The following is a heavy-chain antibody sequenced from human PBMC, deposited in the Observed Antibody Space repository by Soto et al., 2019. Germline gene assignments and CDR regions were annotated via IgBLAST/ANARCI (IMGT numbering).Heavy chain of an antibody. CDR1: GFTFIKAW. D-gene: IGHD3-10*01. CDR3: TTSSHGSGYDP. CDR2: ITSKTDGGTT. Sequence: EVQLVDSGGDLVKLGGSLGLSCAAYGFTFIKAWMTWFRQVPGKGLERVGRITSKTDGGTTDYAAPVKGRFTISRDDSKDTLYLQMNSLKTEDTAVYYCTTSSHGSGYDPWGQGTLVTVSS. J-gene: IGHJ5*02. V-gene: IGHV3-15*01.